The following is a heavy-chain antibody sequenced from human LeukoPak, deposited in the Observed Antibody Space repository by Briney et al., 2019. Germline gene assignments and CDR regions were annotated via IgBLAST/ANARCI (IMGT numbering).Heavy chain of an antibody. J-gene: IGHJ4*02. V-gene: IGHV3-9*01. CDR2: ISWNSGSI. CDR1: GFTFDDYA. Sequence: PGRSLRLSCAASGFTFDDYAMHWVRQAPGKGLEWVSGISWNSGSIGYADSVKGRVTISRDNAKNSLYLQMNSLRAEDTALYYCAKDNDDSSGFDYWGQGTLVTVSS. D-gene: IGHD3-22*01. CDR3: AKDNDDSSGFDY.